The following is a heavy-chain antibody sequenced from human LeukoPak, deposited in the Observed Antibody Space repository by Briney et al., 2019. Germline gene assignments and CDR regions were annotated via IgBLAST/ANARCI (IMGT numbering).Heavy chain of an antibody. CDR2: IKQDGSEK. D-gene: IGHD6-13*01. Sequence: QSGGSLRLSCAASGFTFSSYWMSWVRQAPGKGLEWVANIKQDGSEKYYVDSVKGRFTISRDNAKNSQYLQMNSLRAEDTAVYYCARDGPGLAAAAPRYWGPGTLVTVSS. CDR1: GFTFSSYW. CDR3: ARDGPGLAAAAPRY. V-gene: IGHV3-7*03. J-gene: IGHJ4*02.